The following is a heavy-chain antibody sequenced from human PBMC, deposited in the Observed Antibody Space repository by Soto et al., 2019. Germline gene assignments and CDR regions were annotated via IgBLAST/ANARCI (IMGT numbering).Heavy chain of an antibody. D-gene: IGHD3-22*01. J-gene: IGHJ4*02. V-gene: IGHV1-24*01. Sequence: ASVKVSCKVSGYTLTELSMHWVRQAPGKGLEWMGGFDPEDGETIYAQKFQGRVTMTEDTSTDAAYMELSSLRSEDTAVYYCATYDYDSSGYYSSFDYWGQGTLVTVSS. CDR2: FDPEDGET. CDR3: ATYDYDSSGYYSSFDY. CDR1: GYTLTELS.